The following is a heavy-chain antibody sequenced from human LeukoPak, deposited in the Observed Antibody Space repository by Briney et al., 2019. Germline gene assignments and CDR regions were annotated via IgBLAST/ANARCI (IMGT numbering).Heavy chain of an antibody. V-gene: IGHV3-30*02. J-gene: IGHJ4*02. CDR2: IRADGSEK. D-gene: IGHD6-19*01. Sequence: PGGSLRLSCAASGFTLSTYGMHWVRQAPGKGLEWVAFIRADGSEKYYADSVKGQITISRDNSKNKLYLQMNSLRAEDTAVYYCAKDLYRSGFYPTTFDYWGQGTLVTVSS. CDR1: GFTLSTYG. CDR3: AKDLYRSGFYPTTFDY.